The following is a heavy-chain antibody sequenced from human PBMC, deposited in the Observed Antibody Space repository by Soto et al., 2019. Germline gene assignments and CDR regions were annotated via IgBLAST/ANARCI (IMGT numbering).Heavy chain of an antibody. D-gene: IGHD2-8*01. V-gene: IGHV3-30-3*01. CDR2: ISYDGITK. CDR1: GFTFSSYA. J-gene: IGHJ5*02. CDR3: ARDGAASNVGQKWFER. Sequence: PGGSLRLSCAASGFTFSSYAMHWVRQAPGKGLEWVAVISYDGITKYYADSVKGRFTISRDNSKNTLYLPMTSPRAADTAVYYCARDGAASNVGQKWFERWSQGTRVSVSS.